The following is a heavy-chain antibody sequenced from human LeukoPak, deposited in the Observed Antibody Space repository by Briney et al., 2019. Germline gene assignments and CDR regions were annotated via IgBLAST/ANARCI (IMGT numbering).Heavy chain of an antibody. V-gene: IGHV3-48*03. Sequence: PGGSLRLSCAASGFTFSNYEINWVRQAPGKGLEWVSYISSSGITMNYADSVKGRFTISRDSSKSTLYLQMNTLRAEDTAVYYCAKRIATAGPYFDYWGQGALVTVSS. CDR2: ISSSGITM. CDR3: AKRIATAGPYFDY. J-gene: IGHJ4*02. CDR1: GFTFSNYE. D-gene: IGHD6-13*01.